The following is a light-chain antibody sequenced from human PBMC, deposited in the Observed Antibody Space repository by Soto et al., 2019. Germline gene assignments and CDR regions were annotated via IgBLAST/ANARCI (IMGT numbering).Light chain of an antibody. CDR3: QQYYAFPFT. CDR1: QGVRDY. CDR2: AAS. Sequence: DIQMTQSPSSLSASVGDRVTITCRASQGVRDYVAWFQQKPGEAPKSLIFAASRLHNGVPSRFSGGGSGTGFTLTISSLQPEDFATYYCQQYYAFPFTFGPGTKVDFK. J-gene: IGKJ3*01. V-gene: IGKV1-16*01.